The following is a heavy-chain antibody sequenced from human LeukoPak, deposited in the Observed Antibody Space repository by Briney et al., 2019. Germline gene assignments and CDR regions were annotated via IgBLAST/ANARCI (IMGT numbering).Heavy chain of an antibody. CDR2: VYYSGST. V-gene: IGHV4-59*12. CDR3: AKGGLKSGSYTFDS. Sequence: SETLSLTCTVSGGSISSYYWSWIRQPPGKGLEWIGYVYYSGSTNYNPSLKSRVTMSVDTSKSRFSLNLSSVTAADTAVYYCAKGGLKSGSYTFDSWGQGTLVTVSS. D-gene: IGHD1-26*01. CDR1: GGSISSYY. J-gene: IGHJ5*01.